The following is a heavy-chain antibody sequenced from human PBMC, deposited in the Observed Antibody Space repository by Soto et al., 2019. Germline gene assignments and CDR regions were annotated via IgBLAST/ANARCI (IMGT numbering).Heavy chain of an antibody. D-gene: IGHD6-13*01. V-gene: IGHV4-30-2*01. CDR3: ARGISATGPYWFFDL. Sequence: QLQLQESGSGLVKPSQTLSLTCAVSGGSVSIRGYSWSWIRQPPGKGLEWIGYIYHNADTYYNPSLESRVTMSVDRSKNQFSLKLKSVTVADTAVYYCARGISATGPYWFFDLWGRGTLVTVSS. CDR1: GGSVSIRGYS. J-gene: IGHJ2*01. CDR2: IYHNADT.